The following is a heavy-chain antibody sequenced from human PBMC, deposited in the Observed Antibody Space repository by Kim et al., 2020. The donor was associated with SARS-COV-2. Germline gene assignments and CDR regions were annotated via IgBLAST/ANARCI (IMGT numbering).Heavy chain of an antibody. CDR3: ARVKGGDYSDHFFAPARFDF. J-gene: IGHJ4*02. CDR1: GFTFSTHW. Sequence: GGSLRLSCAASGFTFSTHWMSWVRQAPGKGLEWVANIKQDGSETYYVDSMRGRFTISRDNARKSLYLQMNSLRVEDTAVYFCARVKGGDYSDHFFAPARFDFWGQGTLVTVSS. D-gene: IGHD4-17*01. V-gene: IGHV3-7*03. CDR2: IKQDGSET.